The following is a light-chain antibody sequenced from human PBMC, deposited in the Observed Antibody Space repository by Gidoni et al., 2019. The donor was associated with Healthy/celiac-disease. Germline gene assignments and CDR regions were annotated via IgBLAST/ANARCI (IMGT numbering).Light chain of an antibody. CDR2: LGS. J-gene: IGKJ3*01. V-gene: IGKV2-28*01. CDR1: QSLLHNNGYNY. CDR3: MQALQTPWA. Sequence: DLVMTQSPLSLPVTPGEPASISCRSSQSLLHNNGYNYLDWYLQKPGQSPQLLIYLGSNRASGVPDRFSGSGSGTDFTLKISRVEAEDVGVYYCMQALQTPWAFGPGTKVDIK.